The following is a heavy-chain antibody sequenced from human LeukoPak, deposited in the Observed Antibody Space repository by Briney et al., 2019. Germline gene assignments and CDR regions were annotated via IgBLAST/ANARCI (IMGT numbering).Heavy chain of an antibody. Sequence: PSETLSLTCTVSGGSISSSSYYWRWIRQPPGKGLEWIGSIYYSGSTYYNPSLKSRVTISVDTSKNQFSLKLSSVTAADTAVYYCARYPYGSGTNWYFDLWGRGTLVTVSS. J-gene: IGHJ2*01. CDR1: GGSISSSSYY. CDR2: IYYSGST. CDR3: ARYPYGSGTNWYFDL. D-gene: IGHD3-10*01. V-gene: IGHV4-39*01.